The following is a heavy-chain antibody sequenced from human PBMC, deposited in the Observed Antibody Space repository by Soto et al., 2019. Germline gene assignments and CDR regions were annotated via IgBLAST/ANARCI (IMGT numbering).Heavy chain of an antibody. CDR2: IRSSSSYI. CDR3: ARGPYDYGDYPRHFEY. D-gene: IGHD4-17*01. V-gene: IGHV3-21*01. Sequence: GGSLRLSCAASGFTFSSYSMNWVRQAPGKGLEWVSSIRSSSSYIYYADSVKGRLTISRDNAKNSLYLQMNILRVEDTAVYYCARGPYDYGDYPRHFEYWGQGTLVTVSS. CDR1: GFTFSSYS. J-gene: IGHJ4*02.